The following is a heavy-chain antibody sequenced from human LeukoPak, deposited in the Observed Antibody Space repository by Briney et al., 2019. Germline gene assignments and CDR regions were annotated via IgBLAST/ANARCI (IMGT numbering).Heavy chain of an antibody. V-gene: IGHV1-69*04. Sequence: ASVKVSCKASGGTFSSYAISWVRQAPGQGLEWMGRIIPIFGIANYAQKFQGRVTITADKSTSTAYMELSSLRSEDTAVYYCASTYCSGGSCYGRLDDYWGQGTLVTVSS. CDR2: IIPIFGIA. CDR1: GGTFSSYA. D-gene: IGHD2-15*01. CDR3: ASTYCSGGSCYGRLDDY. J-gene: IGHJ4*02.